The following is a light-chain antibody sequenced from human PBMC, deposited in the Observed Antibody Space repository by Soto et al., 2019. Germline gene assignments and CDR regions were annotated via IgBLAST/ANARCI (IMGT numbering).Light chain of an antibody. J-gene: IGLJ1*01. V-gene: IGLV2-8*01. CDR3: SSLGF. Sequence: QSALTQPPSASGSPGQSVTISCTGTSSDVGGYNFVSWFQQHPGKAPKLMIYEVSQRPSGVPDRFSGSKSGNTASLTVSGLQAEDEADYYCSSLGFFGTGNQGHRP. CDR2: EVS. CDR1: SSDVGGYNF.